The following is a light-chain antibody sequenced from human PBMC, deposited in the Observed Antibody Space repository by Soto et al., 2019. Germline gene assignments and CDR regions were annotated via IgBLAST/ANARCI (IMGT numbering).Light chain of an antibody. CDR1: QTISNW. CDR2: KAS. V-gene: IGKV1-5*03. J-gene: IGKJ1*01. CDR3: QQYNFYWT. Sequence: DIPMTQSPSTLPASVGDRITITCRASQTISNWLAWYQQKPGKVPKLLIYKASSLESGVPSRFSGSGSGTEFTLTINSLQPDDFATYYCQQYNFYWTFGQGTKVEIK.